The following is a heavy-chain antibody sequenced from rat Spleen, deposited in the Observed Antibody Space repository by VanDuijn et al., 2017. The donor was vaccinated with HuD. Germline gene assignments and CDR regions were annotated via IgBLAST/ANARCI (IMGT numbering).Heavy chain of an antibody. CDR1: GFTFSDYY. V-gene: IGHV5-7*01. J-gene: IGHJ2*01. Sequence: EVQLVESGGGLVQPGRSLKLSCAASGFTFSDYYMAWVRQAPTKGLEWVATISYDGSSTYYRDSVKGRFTISRDNAKSSLYLQMNSLKSDDTATYYCARLPIGTTFDYWGQGVMVTVSS. CDR3: ARLPIGTTFDY. CDR2: ISYDGSST. D-gene: IGHD1-5*01.